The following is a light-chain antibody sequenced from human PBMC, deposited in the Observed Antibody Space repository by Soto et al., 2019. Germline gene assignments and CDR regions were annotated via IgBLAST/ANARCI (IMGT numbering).Light chain of an antibody. J-gene: IGLJ2*01. V-gene: IGLV1-47*01. Sequence: QSKLTQPPSASGTPGQSVTISCSGDTSNVGRNFVCWYQNFPQTAPKLLIYNNDQRPSGVPDRFSGSRSGTSASLAISGLRSEDEADYYCAAWDDSLSHPVFGGGTQLTVL. CDR3: AAWDDSLSHPV. CDR2: NND. CDR1: TSNVGRNF.